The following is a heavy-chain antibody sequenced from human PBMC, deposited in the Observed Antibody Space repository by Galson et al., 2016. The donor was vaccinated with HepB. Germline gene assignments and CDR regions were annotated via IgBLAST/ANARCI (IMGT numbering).Heavy chain of an antibody. CDR1: EYTFTNYA. CDR2: INAGNDNT. D-gene: IGHD5-18*01. Sequence: SVKVSCKAPEYTFTNYAVHWVRQAPGQRLEWMGWINAGNDNTKYSQKFQGRLIITTDTSASTAFMELSSLKSEDTALYYCARDRYSYCDYWGQATLVTVSS. J-gene: IGHJ4*02. V-gene: IGHV1-3*01. CDR3: ARDRYSYCDY.